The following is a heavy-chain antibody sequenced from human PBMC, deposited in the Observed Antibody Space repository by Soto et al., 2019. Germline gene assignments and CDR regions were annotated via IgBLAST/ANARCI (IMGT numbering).Heavy chain of an antibody. CDR3: ARHGYNYGGGYFDY. J-gene: IGHJ4*02. D-gene: IGHD5-18*01. CDR2: IYSGGST. CDR1: GVTVSRNY. V-gene: IGHV3-66*04. Sequence: EVQLVESGGGLVQPGGSLGLSCAASGVTVSRNYMSWVPQSPGKGREWVPVIYSGGSTYYADSVKGRFTISRENSKNTLYLQMNSLRAEDTAVYYCARHGYNYGGGYFDYWGQGTLVTVSS.